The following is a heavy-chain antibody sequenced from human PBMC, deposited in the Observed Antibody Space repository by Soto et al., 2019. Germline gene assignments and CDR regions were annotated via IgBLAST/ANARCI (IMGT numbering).Heavy chain of an antibody. CDR2: FYYTGGT. Sequence: QLQLHQSGPGLVKPSENLSLTCTVSGGSISSGRSYWGWVRQPPGKGLEWIVSFYYTGGTYSTYYNPPLKSRVTISVDTSKSQFSLNLRSVTAADTAVYYCASPRQGNYDFLSGYYALDYWGQGTLVTVSS. CDR3: ASPRQGNYDFLSGYYALDY. J-gene: IGHJ4*02. V-gene: IGHV4-39*01. CDR1: GGSISSGRSY. D-gene: IGHD3-3*01.